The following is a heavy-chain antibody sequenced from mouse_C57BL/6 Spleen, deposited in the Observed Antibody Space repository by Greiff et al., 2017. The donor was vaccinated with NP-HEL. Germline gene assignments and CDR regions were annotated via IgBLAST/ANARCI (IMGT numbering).Heavy chain of an antibody. V-gene: IGHV5-4*03. CDR1: GFTFSSYA. CDR2: ISDGGSYT. Sequence: EVMLVESGGGLVKPGGSLKLSCAASGFTFSSYAMSWVRQTPEKRLEWVATISDGGSYTYYPDNVKGRFTISRDNAKNNLYLQMSHLKSEDTATYYCARGGYDWFAYWGQGTLVTVSA. CDR3: ARGGYDWFAY. D-gene: IGHD2-2*01. J-gene: IGHJ3*01.